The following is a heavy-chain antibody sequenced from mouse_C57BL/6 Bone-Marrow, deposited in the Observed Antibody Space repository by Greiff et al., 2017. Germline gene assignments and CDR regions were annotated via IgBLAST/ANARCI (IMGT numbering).Heavy chain of an antibody. CDR3: ARYDYESYWYFDV. Sequence: QVQLQQSGAELARPGASVKLSCKASGYTFTSYGISWVKQRTGQGLEWIGEIHPRSGNTYYNEKFKGKATLTADKSSSTAYMELRSLTSEDSAVYFCARYDYESYWYFDVWGTGTTVTVSS. CDR1: GYTFTSYG. CDR2: IHPRSGNT. V-gene: IGHV1-81*01. D-gene: IGHD2-4*01. J-gene: IGHJ1*03.